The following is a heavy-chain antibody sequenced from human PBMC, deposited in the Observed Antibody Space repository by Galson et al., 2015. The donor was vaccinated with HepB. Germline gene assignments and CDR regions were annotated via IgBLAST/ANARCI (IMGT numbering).Heavy chain of an antibody. D-gene: IGHD2-2*01. V-gene: IGHV1-8*02. CDR3: ARGPDCSSTSCSWYHYYYYYGMDV. J-gene: IGHJ6*02. CDR1: GYTFTSYA. Sequence: SVKVSCKASGYTFTSYAINWVRQAPGQGLEWMGWMNPNSGNTGYAQKFQGRFTMTRNTSISTAYMELSSLRSEDPAVYYCARGPDCSSTSCSWYHYYYYYGMDVWGQGTTVTVSS. CDR2: MNPNSGNT.